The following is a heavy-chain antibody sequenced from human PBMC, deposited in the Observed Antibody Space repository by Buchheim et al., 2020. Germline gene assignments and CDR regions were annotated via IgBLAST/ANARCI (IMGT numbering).Heavy chain of an antibody. D-gene: IGHD1-26*01. Sequence: QVQLVQSGAEAKKPGASVKVSCKASGYTFTSYDINWVRQATGQGLEWMGWMNPNSGNTGYAQKFQGRVTMTRNTSISTAYMELSNLKCQGTAVYYCARTAYSGIQATNRTWDYWGQGTL. CDR3: ARTAYSGIQATNRTWDY. V-gene: IGHV1-8*01. J-gene: IGHJ4*02. CDR1: GYTFTSYD. CDR2: MNPNSGNT.